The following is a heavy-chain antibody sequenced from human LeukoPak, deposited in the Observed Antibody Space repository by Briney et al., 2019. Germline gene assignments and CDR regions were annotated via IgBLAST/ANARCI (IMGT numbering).Heavy chain of an antibody. CDR3: ARGYYDFPY. D-gene: IGHD3-3*01. J-gene: IGHJ4*02. CDR1: GASISSYY. V-gene: IGHV4-59*01. CDR2: IYYTGST. Sequence: WETLSLTCTVSGASISSYYWSWIRQPPGKGLEWIGYIYYTGSTNYNPSLKSRVTISVDTSKNQFSLKLSSVTAADTAVYYCARGYYDFPYWGQGTLVAVSS.